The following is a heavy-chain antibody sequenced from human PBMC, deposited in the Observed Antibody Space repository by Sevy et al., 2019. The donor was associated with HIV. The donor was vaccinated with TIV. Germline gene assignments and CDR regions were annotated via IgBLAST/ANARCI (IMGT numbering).Heavy chain of an antibody. D-gene: IGHD5-12*01. V-gene: IGHV4-39*01. CDR1: GGSIDSNNHY. J-gene: IGHJ5*02. CDR3: VGQGRYSGSWFDP. CDR2: VYFSGST. Sequence: SETLSLTCTVSGGSIDSNNHYWGWIRQPPGKSLEWIASVYFSGSTHYNPSLNSRATMSADTSKNQFSLKLTSAPAADTAVYYCVGQGRYSGSWFDPWGQGTLVTVSS.